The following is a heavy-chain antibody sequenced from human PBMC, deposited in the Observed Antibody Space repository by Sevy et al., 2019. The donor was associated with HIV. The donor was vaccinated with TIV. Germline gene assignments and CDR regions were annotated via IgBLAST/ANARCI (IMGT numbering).Heavy chain of an antibody. J-gene: IGHJ4*02. CDR3: ARALYGDYLTHLDY. Sequence: ASVKVSCKASGYTFTSYAMHWVRQAPGQRLEWMGWINAGNGNTKYSQKFQGRVTITRDTSASTAYMERSSLRSEDTAVYYCARALYGDYLTHLDYWGQGTLVTVSS. CDR1: GYTFTSYA. V-gene: IGHV1-3*01. CDR2: INAGNGNT. D-gene: IGHD4-17*01.